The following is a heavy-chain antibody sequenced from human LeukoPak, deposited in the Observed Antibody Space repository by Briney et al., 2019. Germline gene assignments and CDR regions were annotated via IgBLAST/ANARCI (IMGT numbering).Heavy chain of an antibody. CDR3: ARVDYSSSAENYYYYYMDV. J-gene: IGHJ6*03. D-gene: IGHD6-6*01. CDR2: IYYSGST. Sequence: PSETLSLTCTVSGGSISSGDYYWSWIRQPSGKGLEWIGYIYYSGSTYSNPSLKSGVIMSVDTSENQFSLKVSSVTAADTAVYYCARVDYSSSAENYYYYYMDVWGRGTTVTVSS. V-gene: IGHV4-30-4*08. CDR1: GGSISSGDYY.